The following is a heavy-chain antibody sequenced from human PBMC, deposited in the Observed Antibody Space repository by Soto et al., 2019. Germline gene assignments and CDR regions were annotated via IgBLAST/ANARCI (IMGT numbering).Heavy chain of an antibody. Sequence: PSETLSLTCTVSGGSLSSSSYYWGWIRQPPGKGLEWIGSIYYSGSTYYNPSLKSRVTISVDTSKNQFSLKLSSVTTADTAVYYCARIYDYVWGSYRPRYGMDVWGQGTTVTVSS. CDR1: GGSLSSSSYY. J-gene: IGHJ6*02. V-gene: IGHV4-39*01. CDR3: ARIYDYVWGSYRPRYGMDV. D-gene: IGHD3-16*02. CDR2: IYYSGST.